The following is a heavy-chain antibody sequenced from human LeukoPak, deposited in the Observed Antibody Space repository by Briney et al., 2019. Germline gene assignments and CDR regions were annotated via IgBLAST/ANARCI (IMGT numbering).Heavy chain of an antibody. V-gene: IGHV4-59*08. Sequence: TSETLSLTCTVSGGSISSYYWSWIRQPPGKGLEWIGYIYYSGSTNYNPSLKSRVTISVDTSKNQFSLKLSSVTAADTAVYYCARYMPVDTAMVNWGQGTLVTVSS. CDR3: ARYMPVDTAMVN. CDR1: GGSISSYY. CDR2: IYYSGST. D-gene: IGHD5-18*01. J-gene: IGHJ4*02.